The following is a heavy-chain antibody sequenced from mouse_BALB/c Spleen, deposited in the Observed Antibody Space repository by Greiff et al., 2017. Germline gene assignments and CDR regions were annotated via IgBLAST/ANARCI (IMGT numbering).Heavy chain of an antibody. Sequence: EVKLVESGAELVKPGASVKLSCTASGFNIKDTYMHWVKQRPEQGLEWIGRIDPANGNTKYDPKFQGKATITADTSSNTAYLQLSSLTSEDTAVYYCAPYYYGSSYAMDYWGQGTSVTVSS. J-gene: IGHJ4*01. V-gene: IGHV14-3*02. D-gene: IGHD1-1*01. CDR2: IDPANGNT. CDR1: GFNIKDTY. CDR3: APYYYGSSYAMDY.